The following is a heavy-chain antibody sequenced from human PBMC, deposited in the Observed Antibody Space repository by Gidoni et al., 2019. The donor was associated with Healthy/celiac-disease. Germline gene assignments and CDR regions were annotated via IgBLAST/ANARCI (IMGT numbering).Heavy chain of an antibody. J-gene: IGHJ4*02. CDR1: GFTFRSYS. D-gene: IGHD4-17*01. Sequence: EVQLVESGGGLVKPGGSLRLSCAASGFTFRSYSMNWVRQAPGKGLEWVSSISSSSSYIYYADSVKGRFTISRDNAKNSLYLQMNSLRAEDTAVYYCARDFFGDYEGFGYFDYWGQGTLVTVSS. V-gene: IGHV3-21*01. CDR3: ARDFFGDYEGFGYFDY. CDR2: ISSSSSYI.